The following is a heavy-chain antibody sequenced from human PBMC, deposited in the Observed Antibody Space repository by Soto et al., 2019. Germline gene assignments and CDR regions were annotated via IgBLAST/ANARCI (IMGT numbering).Heavy chain of an antibody. Sequence: GGSLRLSCVGTGLNFDDFAMHWVRQAPGKGLEWVSGITWNSRVLAYADSVKGRFTISRDNARNSLYLQMDSLRDEDTALYYCAKGRYDFWSPYYFDSWGQGTLVTAPQ. V-gene: IGHV3-9*01. CDR1: GLNFDDFA. CDR3: AKGRYDFWSPYYFDS. CDR2: ITWNSRVL. D-gene: IGHD3-3*01. J-gene: IGHJ4*02.